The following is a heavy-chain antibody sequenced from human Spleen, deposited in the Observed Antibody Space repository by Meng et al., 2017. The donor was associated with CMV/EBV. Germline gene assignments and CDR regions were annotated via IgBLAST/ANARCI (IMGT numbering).Heavy chain of an antibody. J-gene: IGHJ4*02. CDR2: INPYSGGT. Sequence: GESLKISCAASGFTFSSYGMHWVRQAPGKGLEWVGWINPYSGGTNYAQKFQGRVTMTRDTSTRTVNMELSGLRSDDTAVYYCARGGDYYDSRGYAVGSDRSYFGYWGQGTLVTVSS. CDR1: GFTFSSYG. V-gene: IGHV1-2*02. D-gene: IGHD3-22*01. CDR3: ARGGDYYDSRGYAVGSDRSYFGY.